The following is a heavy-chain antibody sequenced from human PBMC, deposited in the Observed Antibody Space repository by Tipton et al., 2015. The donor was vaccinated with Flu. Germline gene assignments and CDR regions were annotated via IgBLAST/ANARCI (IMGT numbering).Heavy chain of an antibody. Sequence: GSLRLSCAASGFTFSDYYMTWIRQAPGKGLEWVSNISGGGSTMYYADSVQGRFTISRDNAKNSLFLQMNSLRAEDTAVYYCARPINRGVIAYGMDVWGQGTTVTVSS. D-gene: IGHD3-10*01. CDR1: GFTFSDYY. CDR3: ARPINRGVIAYGMDV. V-gene: IGHV3-11*04. J-gene: IGHJ6*02. CDR2: ISGGGSTM.